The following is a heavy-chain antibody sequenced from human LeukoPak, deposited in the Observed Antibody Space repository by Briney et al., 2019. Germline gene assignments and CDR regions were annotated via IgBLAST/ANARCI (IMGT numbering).Heavy chain of an antibody. J-gene: IGHJ4*02. CDR3: ARDREANTRKYYFDY. D-gene: IGHD4/OR15-4a*01. CDR2: INPSGGST. V-gene: IGHV1-46*01. CDR1: GYTFTSYH. Sequence: ASVKVSCKASGYTFTSYHMHWVRQAPGQGLEWMGIINPSGGSTSYAQKFQGRVTMTRDTSTSTVYMELSSLRSEDTAVYYCARDREANTRKYYFDYWGQGTLVTVSS.